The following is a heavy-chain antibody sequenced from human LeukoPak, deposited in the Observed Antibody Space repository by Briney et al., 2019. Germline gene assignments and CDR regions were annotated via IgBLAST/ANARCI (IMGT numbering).Heavy chain of an antibody. CDR2: ISTYSGNT. Sequence: ASVKVSCKASGYTFTSHGLSWARQAPGQGLEWMGWISTYSGNTNYAQKFQDRISMTTDTSTSTAYMELRSLKSDDTAVYYCARAEIAVAGTGFDYWGQGTLVTVSS. CDR1: GYTFTSHG. J-gene: IGHJ4*02. CDR3: ARAEIAVAGTGFDY. D-gene: IGHD6-19*01. V-gene: IGHV1-18*01.